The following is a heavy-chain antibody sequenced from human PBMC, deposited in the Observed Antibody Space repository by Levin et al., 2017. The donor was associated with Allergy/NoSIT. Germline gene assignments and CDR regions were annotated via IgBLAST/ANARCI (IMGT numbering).Heavy chain of an antibody. V-gene: IGHV3-23*01. Sequence: PGGSLRLSCAASGFTFTSYAMSWVRQAPGKGLEWVSAISGSGGSTYYADSVKGRFTFSRNNSEKTLYLQMNSLRAEDTAVYYCAKALGFCSSTSCSYYMDVWGKGTTVTVSS. D-gene: IGHD2-2*01. CDR2: ISGSGGST. CDR1: GFTFTSYA. CDR3: AKALGFCSSTSCSYYMDV. J-gene: IGHJ6*03.